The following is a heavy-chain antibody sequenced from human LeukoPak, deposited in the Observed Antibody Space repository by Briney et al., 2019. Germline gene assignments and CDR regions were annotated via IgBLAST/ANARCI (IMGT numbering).Heavy chain of an antibody. Sequence: GGSLRLSCADSGLSFTNAWMSWVRQAPGKGLEWVGRIKSKGDGETTDYAVPVKGRFTMSRDDSKGMLYLYMNSLKTEDTAVYYCTTDLGITMIRGVIVYWGRGTLVTVSS. CDR3: TTDLGITMIRGVIVY. V-gene: IGHV3-15*01. CDR2: IKSKGDGETT. CDR1: GLSFTNAW. J-gene: IGHJ4*02. D-gene: IGHD3-10*01.